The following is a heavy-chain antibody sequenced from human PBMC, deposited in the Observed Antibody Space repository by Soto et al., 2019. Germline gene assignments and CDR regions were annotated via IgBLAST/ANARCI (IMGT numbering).Heavy chain of an antibody. Sequence: QNGGSVRLSGAACRCAFSGCSMLCDRQAPGKGLEFVSVISGTGGTIYYADSVKARFTISRDNSKNTLYLQMGSLRPEDMGVSYCARKQGTTIGDYWGQGTLVTVSS. CDR2: ISGTGGTI. D-gene: IGHD4-4*01. J-gene: IGHJ4*02. V-gene: IGHV3-64*02. CDR1: RCAFSGCS. CDR3: ARKQGTTIGDY.